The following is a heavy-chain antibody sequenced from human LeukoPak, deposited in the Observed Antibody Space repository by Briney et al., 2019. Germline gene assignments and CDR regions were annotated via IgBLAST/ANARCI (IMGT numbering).Heavy chain of an antibody. CDR3: AKDGYSSSLNHPGATELDY. CDR2: MSGSGGST. D-gene: IGHD6-6*01. Sequence: GGSLRLSCAASGFTFSTYAMSWVRQAPGKGLEWVSAMSGSGGSTKYADSVKGRFTISRDDSKNTLYLQMNSLRAEDTAVYYCAKDGYSSSLNHPGATELDYWGQGTLVTVSS. J-gene: IGHJ4*02. V-gene: IGHV3-23*01. CDR1: GFTFSTYA.